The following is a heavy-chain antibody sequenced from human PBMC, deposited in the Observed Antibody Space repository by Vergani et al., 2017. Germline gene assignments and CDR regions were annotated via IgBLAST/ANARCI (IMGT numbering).Heavy chain of an antibody. J-gene: IGHJ6*02. CDR3: ARVHLEPWEPASVYCYGMDV. Sequence: QVQLVQSGAEVKKPGSSVKVSCKASGGTFSSYAISWVRQAPGQGLEWMGGIIPIFGTANYAQKFQGSVTITADESTSTAYMELSSLGSEDTAVYDCARVHLEPWEPASVYCYGMDVWGQGTTVTVSS. D-gene: IGHD1-26*01. CDR1: GGTFSSYA. V-gene: IGHV1-69*01. CDR2: IIPIFGTA.